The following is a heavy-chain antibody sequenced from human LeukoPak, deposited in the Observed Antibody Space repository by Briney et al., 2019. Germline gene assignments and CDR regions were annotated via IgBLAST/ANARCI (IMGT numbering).Heavy chain of an antibody. CDR3: AKDSLGQWLGLSYFDY. CDR1: GFTFSSYA. Sequence: PGGSLRLSCAASGFTFSSYAMSWVRQAPGKGLEWVSAISGGGGSTYYADSVKGRFTISRDNSKNTLYLQMNNLRAEDTAIYYCAKDSLGQWLGLSYFDYWGQGTLVTVSS. CDR2: ISGGGGST. J-gene: IGHJ4*02. D-gene: IGHD6-19*01. V-gene: IGHV3-23*01.